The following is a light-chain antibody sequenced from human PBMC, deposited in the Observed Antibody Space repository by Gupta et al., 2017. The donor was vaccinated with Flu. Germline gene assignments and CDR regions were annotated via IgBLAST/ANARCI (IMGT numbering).Light chain of an antibody. J-gene: IGLJ3*02. V-gene: IGLV2-8*01. CDR3: SSYAGDNIGV. CDR1: SSDVGGYSY. CDR2: EVS. Sequence: QSALTQPPSASGSPGQSVTISCTGTSSDVGGYSYVSWYQQHPGKAPKLIIVEVSKRPSGVPDRFSGSKSANTASLTVSGLQAEDEADYYCSSYAGDNIGVFGGGTKLTVL.